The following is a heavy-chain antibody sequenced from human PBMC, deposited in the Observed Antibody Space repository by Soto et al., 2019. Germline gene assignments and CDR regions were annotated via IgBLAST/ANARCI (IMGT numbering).Heavy chain of an antibody. J-gene: IGHJ5*02. CDR3: ARSAHNWFDP. Sequence: SGNPALTCTVSGGSISSYYRSWIRQPAGKGLEWIGRIYTSGSTNYNPSLKSRVTMSVDTSKNQFSLKLSSVTAADTAVYYCARSAHNWFDPGGQVTLFTV. CDR2: IYTSGST. V-gene: IGHV4-4*07. CDR1: GGSISSYY. D-gene: IGHD6-25*01.